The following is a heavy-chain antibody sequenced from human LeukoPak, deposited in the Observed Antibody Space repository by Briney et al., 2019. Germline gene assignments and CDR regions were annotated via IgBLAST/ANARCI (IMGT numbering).Heavy chain of an antibody. CDR1: GFTFSSYS. CDR2: ISSSSSYI. D-gene: IGHD3-22*01. J-gene: IGHJ4*02. CDR3: AKHDDYYDSSGYYAAFDY. Sequence: PGGSLRLSCAASGFTFSSYSMNWVRQAPGKGLEWVSSISSSSSYIYYADSVKGRLTISRDNAKNSLYLQMNSLRAEDTAVYYCAKHDDYYDSSGYYAAFDYWGQGTLVTVSS. V-gene: IGHV3-21*04.